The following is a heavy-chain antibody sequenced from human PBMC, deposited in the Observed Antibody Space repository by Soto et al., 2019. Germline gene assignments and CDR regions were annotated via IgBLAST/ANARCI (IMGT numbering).Heavy chain of an antibody. J-gene: IGHJ4*02. D-gene: IGHD2-2*01. CDR1: GFIFSSFY. CDR3: AKGYCSGTTCYSGIFGQ. CDR2: ISGSGVAT. Sequence: GGSLRLSCAACGFIFSSFYIIWVRQAPWRGLESVSRISGSGVATFYAASVKGRFTISRDNSKNTLYLQMISLRADDTAVYYCAKGYCSGTTCYSGIFGQWGQGTLVTGSS. V-gene: IGHV3-23*01.